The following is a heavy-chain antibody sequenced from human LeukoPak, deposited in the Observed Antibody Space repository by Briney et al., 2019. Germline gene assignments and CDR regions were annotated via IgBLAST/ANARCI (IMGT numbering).Heavy chain of an antibody. CDR1: GFAFESFT. CDR3: AKGLFSAYDKYLDS. CDR2: ISDTGRDI. V-gene: IGHV3-21*04. Sequence: GGSLRLSCAGSGFAFESFTMTWVRQAPGKGLEWVSLISDTGRDINYADSVRGRFTISRDNTKNSLFLQMDSLRVEDTAIYYCAKGLFSAYDKYLDSWGQGTLVTVSS. D-gene: IGHD5-12*01. J-gene: IGHJ4*02.